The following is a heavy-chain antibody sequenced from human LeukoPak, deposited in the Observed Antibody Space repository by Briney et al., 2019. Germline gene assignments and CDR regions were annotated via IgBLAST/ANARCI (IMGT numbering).Heavy chain of an antibody. CDR1: GFAFESFT. CDR3: AKGLFSAYDKYLDS. CDR2: ISDTGRDI. V-gene: IGHV3-21*04. Sequence: GGSLRLSCAGSGFAFESFTMTWVRQAPGKGLEWVSLISDTGRDINYADSVRGRFTISRDNTKNSLFLQMDSLRVEDTAIYYCAKGLFSAYDKYLDSWGQGTLVTVSS. D-gene: IGHD5-12*01. J-gene: IGHJ4*02.